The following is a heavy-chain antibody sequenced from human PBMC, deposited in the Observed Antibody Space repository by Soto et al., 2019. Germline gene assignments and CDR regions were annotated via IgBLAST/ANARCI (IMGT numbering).Heavy chain of an antibody. Sequence: GGSLRLSCAASGFTFSTYSMNWVRQAPGKGLEWVSSISGSGNYTHYADFLRGRFTISRDNAKTSLYLQMNSLRAEDTAVYYCAREGINTSTEYYFDSWGQGTVVTVSS. CDR2: ISGSGNYT. D-gene: IGHD2-2*02. CDR1: GFTFSTYS. V-gene: IGHV3-21*01. J-gene: IGHJ4*02. CDR3: AREGINTSTEYYFDS.